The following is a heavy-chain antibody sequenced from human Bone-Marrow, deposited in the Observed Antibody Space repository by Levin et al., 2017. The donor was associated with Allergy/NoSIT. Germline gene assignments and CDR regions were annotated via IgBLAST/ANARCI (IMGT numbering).Heavy chain of an antibody. Sequence: RASETLSLTCTVSGGSISSYYWSWIRQPPGKGLEWIGYIYYSGSTNYNPSLKSRVTISVDTSKNQFSLKLSSVTAADTAVYYCARGRGDGYNPFDIWGQGTMVTVSS. CDR3: ARGRGDGYNPFDI. J-gene: IGHJ3*02. CDR1: GGSISSYY. CDR2: IYYSGST. V-gene: IGHV4-59*01. D-gene: IGHD5-24*01.